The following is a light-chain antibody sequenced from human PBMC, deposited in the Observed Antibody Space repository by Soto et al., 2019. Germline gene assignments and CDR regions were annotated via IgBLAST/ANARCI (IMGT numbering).Light chain of an antibody. CDR2: AAS. CDR1: QGISNS. J-gene: IGKJ3*01. V-gene: IGKV1-27*01. Sequence: DIQMTQSPSSLSASVEDRVTITCRTSQGISNSLAWYQQRPGKVPKLLIFAASTLQSGVPSRFSGSGSGTDFTLTISSLQPEDVATYYCQNYNSAPLTFGPGTKVDI. CDR3: QNYNSAPLT.